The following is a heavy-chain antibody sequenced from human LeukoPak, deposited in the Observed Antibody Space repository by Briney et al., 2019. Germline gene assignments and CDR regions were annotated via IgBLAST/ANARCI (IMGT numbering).Heavy chain of an antibody. J-gene: IGHJ4*02. CDR3: AKDSGYNLGGDFDS. V-gene: IGHV3-23*01. CDR1: GFTFSNYA. Sequence: GGSLRLSCAASGFTFSNYAMSWVRQAPGKGLEWVSTISAGGGSTYYADSVKGRFTISRDISKNALYLLMNSLRAEDTAVYYCAKDSGYNLGGDFDSWGQGTLSPSPQ. CDR2: ISAGGGST. D-gene: IGHD5-12*01.